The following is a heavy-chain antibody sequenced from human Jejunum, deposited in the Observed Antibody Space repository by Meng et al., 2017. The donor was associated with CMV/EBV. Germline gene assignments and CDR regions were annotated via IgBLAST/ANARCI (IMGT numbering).Heavy chain of an antibody. Sequence: YWLHWVRPAPGKALMWVSRINTDGSSTTSADSVKGRFTVSRDNAKNTLYLQMNSLRAEDTAVYYCTRDAGRRDGYNYLGYFDSWGQGTPVTVSS. J-gene: IGHJ4*02. CDR2: INTDGSST. CDR3: TRDAGRRDGYNYLGYFDS. V-gene: IGHV3-74*01. D-gene: IGHD5-24*01. CDR1: YW.